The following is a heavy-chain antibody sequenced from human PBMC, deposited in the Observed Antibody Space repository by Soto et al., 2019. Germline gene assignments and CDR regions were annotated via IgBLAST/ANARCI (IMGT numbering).Heavy chain of an antibody. J-gene: IGHJ4*02. CDR2: ITYDGTDT. Sequence: VGSLRLSCAASGFAFSSYWLHWVRQAPGKGLMVVSRITYDGTDTAYATSVTGRFTISRDNANNMVYLQMDSLKAEDTAVYYCARDGGYGTPFDYWGQGALVTVPQ. CDR1: GFAFSSYW. D-gene: IGHD5-12*01. CDR3: ARDGGYGTPFDY. V-gene: IGHV3-74*01.